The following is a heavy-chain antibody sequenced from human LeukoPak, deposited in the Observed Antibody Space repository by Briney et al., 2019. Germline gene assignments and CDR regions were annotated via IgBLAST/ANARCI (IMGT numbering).Heavy chain of an antibody. V-gene: IGHV4-34*01. CDR1: GGSFSGYY. Sequence: PSETLSLTCAVYGGSFSGYYWSWLRQPPGKGLEWIGEINHSGSTNYNPSLNSRVTISVDTSKNQVSLKLTSVTAADTAVYYCARNGYGSGSSWWGQGTLVTVSS. D-gene: IGHD3-10*01. J-gene: IGHJ4*02. CDR2: INHSGST. CDR3: ARNGYGSGSSW.